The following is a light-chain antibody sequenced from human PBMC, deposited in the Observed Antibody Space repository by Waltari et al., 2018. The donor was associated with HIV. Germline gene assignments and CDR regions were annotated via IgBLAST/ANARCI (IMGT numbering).Light chain of an antibody. CDR2: WAS. CDR3: QQSYNVPPT. V-gene: IGKV4-1*01. Sequence: DIVMTQSPDSLALSLGETDTIYCKSSPSISYSSKNKTFLACYQQKPGQTPNLLIYWASTRNSGVPDRFRGSGSGTDFTLTITRLQSEDVAFYFCQQSYNVPPTFGPGTKVEVK. J-gene: IGKJ1*01. CDR1: PSISYSSKNKTF.